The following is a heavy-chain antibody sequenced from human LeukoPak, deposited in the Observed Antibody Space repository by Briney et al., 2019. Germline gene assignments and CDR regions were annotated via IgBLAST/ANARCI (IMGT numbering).Heavy chain of an antibody. D-gene: IGHD3-22*01. CDR1: GGSISSYY. J-gene: IGHJ4*02. Sequence: SETLSLTCTVSGGSISSYYWSWIRQPPGKGLEWIGYIYYSGSTNYNPSLKSRVTISVDTSQNQFSLKLSSVTAADTAVYYCARGDSSGYYRIDYWGQGTLVTVSS. CDR3: ARGDSSGYYRIDY. V-gene: IGHV4-59*01. CDR2: IYYSGST.